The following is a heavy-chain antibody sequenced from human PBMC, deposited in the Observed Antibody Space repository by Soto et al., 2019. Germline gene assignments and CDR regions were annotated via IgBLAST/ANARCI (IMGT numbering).Heavy chain of an antibody. CDR2: IIPIFGTA. Sequence: ASVKVSCKASGGTFSSYAISWVRQAPGQGLEWMGGIIPIFGTANYAQKFQGRVTITADESTSTAYMELSSLRSEDTAVYYCARDPGAPDPNCTNGVCYKKQPQDDYWGQGTLVTVSS. V-gene: IGHV1-69*13. CDR1: GGTFSSYA. CDR3: ARDPGAPDPNCTNGVCYKKQPQDDY. D-gene: IGHD2-8*01. J-gene: IGHJ4*02.